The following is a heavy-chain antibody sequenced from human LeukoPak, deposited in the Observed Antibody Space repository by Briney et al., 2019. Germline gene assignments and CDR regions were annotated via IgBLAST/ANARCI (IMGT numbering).Heavy chain of an antibody. V-gene: IGHV4-34*01. D-gene: IGHD3-22*01. CDR3: ARREKRITMIVVAKNAFDI. Sequence: SETLSLTCAVYGGSFCGYYWSWIRQPPGKGLEWIGEINHSGSTNYNPSLKSRVTISVDTSKNQFSLKLSSVTAADTAVYYCARREKRITMIVVAKNAFDIWGQGTMVTVSS. CDR2: INHSGST. CDR1: GGSFCGYY. J-gene: IGHJ3*02.